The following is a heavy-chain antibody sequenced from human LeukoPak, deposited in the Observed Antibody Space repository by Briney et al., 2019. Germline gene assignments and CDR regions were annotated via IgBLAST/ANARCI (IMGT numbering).Heavy chain of an antibody. D-gene: IGHD3-22*01. V-gene: IGHV4-39*07. J-gene: IGHJ5*02. CDR3: AREPWLTPNWFDP. CDR2: IYYSGST. CDR1: GGSISSSSYY. Sequence: PSETLSLTCTVSGGSISSSSYYWGWIRQPPGKGLEWIGSIYYSGSTYYNPSLKSRVTISVDTSKNQFSLKLSSVTAADTAVYYCAREPWLTPNWFDPWGQGTLVTVSS.